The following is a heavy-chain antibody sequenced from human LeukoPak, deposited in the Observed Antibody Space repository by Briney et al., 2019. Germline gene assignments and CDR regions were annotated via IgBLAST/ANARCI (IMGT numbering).Heavy chain of an antibody. CDR1: GYSFTNYW. J-gene: IGHJ4*02. Sequence: GESLKISCKGSGYSFTNYWIGWVHQMPGKGLEWMAIVYPGDSITRYSPSFQGRVTVSADKSVSTAYLQWSSLKASDAAMYYCARRTATDFDYWGQGTLVTVSS. CDR2: VYPGDSIT. CDR3: ARRTATDFDY. D-gene: IGHD5-18*01. V-gene: IGHV5-51*07.